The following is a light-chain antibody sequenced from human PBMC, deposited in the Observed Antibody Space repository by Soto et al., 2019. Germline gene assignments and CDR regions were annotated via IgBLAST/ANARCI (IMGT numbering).Light chain of an antibody. Sequence: QSALTQPASVSGSPGQSITISCTGTSSDVGSYYLVSWYQQYAGKAPKLMIYEGSKRPSGVSNRFSGSKSGNTASLTISGLQAEDEADYYCCSYAGSRTWVFGGGTQLTVL. CDR2: EGS. V-gene: IGLV2-23*01. J-gene: IGLJ2*01. CDR3: CSYAGSRTWV. CDR1: SSDVGSYYL.